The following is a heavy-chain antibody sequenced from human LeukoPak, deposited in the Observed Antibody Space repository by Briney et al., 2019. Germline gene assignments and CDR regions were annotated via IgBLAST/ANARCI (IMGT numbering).Heavy chain of an antibody. CDR2: ISGGGGST. CDR1: GFTFTSYS. Sequence: GGSLRLSCAASGFTFTSYSMNWVRQAPGKGLEWVSTISGGGGSTYYADSVKGRFTISRDNSKNTLYLQVNSLRADDTAVYYCAKVASADAQARLNYWGQGTLVTVSS. CDR3: AKVASADAQARLNY. V-gene: IGHV3-23*01. J-gene: IGHJ4*02. D-gene: IGHD6-19*01.